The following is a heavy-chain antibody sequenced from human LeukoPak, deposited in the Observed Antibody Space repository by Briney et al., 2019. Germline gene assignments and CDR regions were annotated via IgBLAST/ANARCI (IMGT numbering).Heavy chain of an antibody. CDR2: ISSSGKFI. J-gene: IGHJ6*02. D-gene: IGHD3-3*01. Sequence: TGGSLRLSCAASGFTFSSYAMSWVRQAPGKGLEWVSSISSSGKFIYYADSNKGRFTISRDNVNNLLYLEMTSLSAEDTAVYYCLRDGSGPIFGVPSRLGQKYDAMDVWGQGTTVSVSS. CDR3: LRDGSGPIFGVPSRLGQKYDAMDV. V-gene: IGHV3-21*06. CDR1: GFTFSSYA.